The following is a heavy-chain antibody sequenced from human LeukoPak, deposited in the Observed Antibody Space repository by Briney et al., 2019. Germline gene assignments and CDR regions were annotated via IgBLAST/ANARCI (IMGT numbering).Heavy chain of an antibody. V-gene: IGHV4-30-4*08. CDR2: IYYSGST. CDR1: GGSISSGDYY. Sequence: PSQTLSLTCTVSGGSISSGDYYWSWIRQPPGKGLVWIGYIYYSGSTYYNPSLKSRVTISVDTSKNQFSLKLSSVTAADTAVYYCARVVDDSSGYDAFDIWGQGTMVTVSS. D-gene: IGHD3-22*01. CDR3: ARVVDDSSGYDAFDI. J-gene: IGHJ3*02.